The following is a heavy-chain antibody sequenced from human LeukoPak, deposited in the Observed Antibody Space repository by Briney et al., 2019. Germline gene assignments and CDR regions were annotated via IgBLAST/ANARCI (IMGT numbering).Heavy chain of an antibody. CDR3: ARVSGTYSPPDY. CDR1: GYTFTGYY. D-gene: IGHD1-26*01. V-gene: IGHV1-2*02. Sequence: GASVKVSCKASGYTFTGYYMHWVRQAPGQGLEWMGWINPDSGGTNYAQKFQGRVTMTRDTSISTAYMDLSRVRYDDTAVYYCARVSGTYSPPDYWGQGTLVTVSS. J-gene: IGHJ4*02. CDR2: INPDSGGT.